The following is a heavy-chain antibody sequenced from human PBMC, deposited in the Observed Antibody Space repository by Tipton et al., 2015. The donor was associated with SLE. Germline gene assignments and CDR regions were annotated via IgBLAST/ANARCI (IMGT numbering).Heavy chain of an antibody. V-gene: IGHV4-39*07. CDR2: IYYSGST. CDR1: GGSISSSSYY. Sequence: TLSLTCTVSGGSISSSSYYWGWIRQPPGKGLEWIGSIYYSGSTYYNPSLKSRVTISVDTSKNQFSLKLSSVTAADTAVYYCARGGELGIIYWGQGTLVTVSS. CDR3: ARGGELGIIY. D-gene: IGHD7-27*01. J-gene: IGHJ4*02.